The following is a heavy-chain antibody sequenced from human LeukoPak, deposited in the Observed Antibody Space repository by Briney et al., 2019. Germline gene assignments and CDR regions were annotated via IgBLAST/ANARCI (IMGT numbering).Heavy chain of an antibody. J-gene: IGHJ4*02. CDR1: GFTFSSYS. Sequence: GGSLRLSCAASGFTFSSYSMNWVRQAPGKGLEWVASISGSSSSIYYADSVKGRFTISRDNAKNSLYLQMNRLRAEDTAVYYCARTEMATITYFDYWGQGTLVTVSS. D-gene: IGHD5-24*01. V-gene: IGHV3-21*01. CDR3: ARTEMATITYFDY. CDR2: ISGSSSSI.